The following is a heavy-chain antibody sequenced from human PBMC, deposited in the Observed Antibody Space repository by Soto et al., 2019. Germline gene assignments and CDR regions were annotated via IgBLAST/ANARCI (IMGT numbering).Heavy chain of an antibody. V-gene: IGHV3-64D*09. Sequence: GGSLRLSCSASGFTFSSYAMHWVRQAPGKGLECVSAISSNGVSRYYADSVKGRFTISRDNSKNTLYLQMSTLRAEVTAVYSCVTAGDYYYAGSGYYAFDIWGQGTMVTVSS. D-gene: IGHD3-22*01. J-gene: IGHJ3*02. CDR1: GFTFSSYA. CDR3: VTAGDYYYAGSGYYAFDI. CDR2: ISSNGVSR.